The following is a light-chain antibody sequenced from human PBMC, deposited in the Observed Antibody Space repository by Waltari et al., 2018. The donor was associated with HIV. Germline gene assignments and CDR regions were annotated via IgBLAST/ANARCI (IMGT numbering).Light chain of an antibody. CDR1: QGVRNA. Sequence: AIQLTQSPSSLSASIGDRVTITCRASQGVRNALAWYQQKPGRPPKLLIYDASTLESGVPSRFSGSLSGTDFNLTISNLQPEDSATYYCQQFRSYPRTFGQGATLEI. CDR3: QQFRSYPRT. V-gene: IGKV1-13*02. J-gene: IGKJ2*01. CDR2: DAS.